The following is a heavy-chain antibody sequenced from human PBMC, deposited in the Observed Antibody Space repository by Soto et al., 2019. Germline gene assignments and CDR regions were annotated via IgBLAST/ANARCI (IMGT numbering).Heavy chain of an antibody. CDR2: IQSGGTT. Sequence: EVQLVESGGGLVQPGRSLRLSCAASGFTVSSKYMSWVRQAPGKGLEWVSLIQSGGTTYYADSVKGRFTISRDSSKNMLHLRMDSLRAEDTAVYYCARDDILCSGGSCSGVPMDVWGKWTTVTVSS. CDR3: ARDDILCSGGSCSGVPMDV. J-gene: IGHJ6*03. D-gene: IGHD2-15*01. CDR1: GFTVSSKY. V-gene: IGHV3-66*01.